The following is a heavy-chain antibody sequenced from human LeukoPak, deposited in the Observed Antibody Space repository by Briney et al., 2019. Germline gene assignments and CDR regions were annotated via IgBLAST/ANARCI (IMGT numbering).Heavy chain of an antibody. Sequence: ASVKVSCKGFAYAFTSYYMHWVRQAPGQGLEWMGWINPNSGGTNYAQKFQGRVTMTRDTSISTAYMELSRLRSDDTAVYYCASMEGYSSSRGDYWGQGTLVTVSS. CDR2: INPNSGGT. CDR1: AYAFTSYY. D-gene: IGHD6-13*01. V-gene: IGHV1-2*02. J-gene: IGHJ4*02. CDR3: ASMEGYSSSRGDY.